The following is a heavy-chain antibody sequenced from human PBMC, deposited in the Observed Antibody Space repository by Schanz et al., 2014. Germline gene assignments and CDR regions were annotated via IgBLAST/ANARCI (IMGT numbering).Heavy chain of an antibody. CDR1: GFTFSAYA. Sequence: EVQLLESGGGLVQPGGSLRLSCAASGFTFSAYAMTWVRQIPGKGLEWVSAISASGGTTYYADSVKGRFTISRDNSKNTLYRQMNSLRAEDTAVYYCAKAADWPVTRFDPWGQGTLVTVSS. V-gene: IGHV3-23*01. J-gene: IGHJ5*02. CDR2: ISASGGTT. CDR3: AKAADWPVTRFDP. D-gene: IGHD3-9*01.